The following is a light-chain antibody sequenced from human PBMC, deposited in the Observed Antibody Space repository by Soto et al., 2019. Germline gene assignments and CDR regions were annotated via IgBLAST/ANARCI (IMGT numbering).Light chain of an antibody. CDR1: QSVLHSSNTKNY. J-gene: IGKJ3*01. CDR3: QQYYTTPFT. Sequence: DIVMTQSPDSLAVSLGERATINCKSSQSVLHSSNTKNYVAWYQQKPGQPPKLLIYWASTRQSGVLDRFSGSGSETDLTLTISSLQAEDVAVYYCQQYYTTPFTFGPGTKVDIK. CDR2: WAS. V-gene: IGKV4-1*01.